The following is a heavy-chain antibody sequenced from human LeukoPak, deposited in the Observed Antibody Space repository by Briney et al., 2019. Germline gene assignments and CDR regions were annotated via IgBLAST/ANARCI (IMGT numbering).Heavy chain of an antibody. V-gene: IGHV4-59*08. J-gene: IGHJ3*02. Sequence: PSETLSLTCTVSGGSISSYYWSWIRQPPGKGLEWIGYIYYSGSTNYNPSLKSRVTISVDTSKNQFSLKLSSVTAADTAVYYCARLNYYDSSGYYSPHDAFDIWGQGIMVTVSS. CDR3: ARLNYYDSSGYYSPHDAFDI. D-gene: IGHD3-22*01. CDR2: IYYSGST. CDR1: GGSISSYY.